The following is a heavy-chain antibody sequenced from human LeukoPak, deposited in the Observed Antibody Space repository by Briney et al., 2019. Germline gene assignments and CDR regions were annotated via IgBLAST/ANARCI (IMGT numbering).Heavy chain of an antibody. Sequence: PSETLSLTCAVYGGSFSGYYWSWIRQPPGKGLEWIGEINHSGSTNYSPSLKSRVTISVDTSKNQFSLKLSSVTAADTAVYYCARVSSSGKWELQSYYYYYMDVWGKGTTVTVSS. V-gene: IGHV4-34*01. CDR3: ARVSSSGKWELQSYYYYYMDV. CDR2: INHSGST. J-gene: IGHJ6*03. D-gene: IGHD1-26*01. CDR1: GGSFSGYY.